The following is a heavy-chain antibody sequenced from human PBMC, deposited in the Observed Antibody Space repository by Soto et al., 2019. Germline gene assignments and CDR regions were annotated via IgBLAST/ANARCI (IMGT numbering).Heavy chain of an antibody. V-gene: IGHV3-30*03. CDR2: ISQDGSVK. D-gene: IGHD6-13*01. CDR1: GISISTYA. CDR3: AGRQQNYYYYGMDV. Sequence: ESGGGVVQPGRSLTDSCAASGISISTYAMHWVRQAPGKGLEWVAVISQDGSVKYYADSVKGRFTISRDNPKNTLFLQMNSLGADDTAVYYCAGRQQNYYYYGMDVWGQGTTVTVSS. J-gene: IGHJ6*02.